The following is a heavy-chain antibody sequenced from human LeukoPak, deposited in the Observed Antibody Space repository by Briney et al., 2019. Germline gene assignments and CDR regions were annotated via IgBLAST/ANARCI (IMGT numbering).Heavy chain of an antibody. CDR1: GYSFTSYW. V-gene: IGHV5-51*01. CDR2: IYPGDSDT. J-gene: IGHJ4*02. Sequence: PGESLNISCQGSGYSFTSYWLGWVRPLPGKGLEWMGIIYPGDSDTRYSPSFQAQVTISADKSISTAYLQWSSLKGSDTAMYYCARPELAGELTSFDYWGQGTLVTVSS. D-gene: IGHD1-26*01. CDR3: ARPELAGELTSFDY.